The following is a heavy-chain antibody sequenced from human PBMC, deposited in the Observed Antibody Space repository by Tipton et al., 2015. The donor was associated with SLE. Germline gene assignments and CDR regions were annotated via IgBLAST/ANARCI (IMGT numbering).Heavy chain of an antibody. J-gene: IGHJ4*02. D-gene: IGHD5-18*01. Sequence: SLRLSCAASGFTFTTYAMNWVRLPPGKGLEWVSYISSSGDTRYYADSVRGRFTISRDNAKNSLYLQMNSLKTEDTAVYYCATGGYGRAGDSWGQGTVVTVSS. CDR1: GFTFTTYA. CDR2: ISSSGDTR. CDR3: ATGGYGRAGDS. V-gene: IGHV3-48*01.